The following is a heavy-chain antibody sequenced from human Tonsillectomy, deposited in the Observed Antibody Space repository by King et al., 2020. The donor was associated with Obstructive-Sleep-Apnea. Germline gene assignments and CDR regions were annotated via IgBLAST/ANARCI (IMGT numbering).Heavy chain of an antibody. CDR3: ARGPASKYYYYYGMDV. J-gene: IGHJ6*02. V-gene: IGHV4-34*01. CDR2: IRHSGST. D-gene: IGHD2/OR15-2a*01. CDR1: GGSFSGYY. Sequence: VQLQQWGAGLLKPSETLSLTCAVYGGSFSGYYWSWIRQPPGKGLEWIGEIRHSGSTNYNPSLKSRVTISVDTSKNQFSLKLSSVTAADTAVYYCARGPASKYYYYYGMDVWGQGTTVTVSS.